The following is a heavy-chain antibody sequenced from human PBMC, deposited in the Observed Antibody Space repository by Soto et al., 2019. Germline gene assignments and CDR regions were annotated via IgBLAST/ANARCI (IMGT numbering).Heavy chain of an antibody. Sequence: GGSLRLSCAASGFTFSSYAMSWVRQAPGKGLEWVSAISGSGGSTYYADSVKGRFTISRDNSKNTLYLQMNSLRAEDTAVYYCAAPTGGYCTNGVCFPALTGDYWGQGTLVTVSS. CDR3: AAPTGGYCTNGVCFPALTGDY. CDR2: ISGSGGST. V-gene: IGHV3-23*01. CDR1: GFTFSSYA. D-gene: IGHD2-8*01. J-gene: IGHJ4*02.